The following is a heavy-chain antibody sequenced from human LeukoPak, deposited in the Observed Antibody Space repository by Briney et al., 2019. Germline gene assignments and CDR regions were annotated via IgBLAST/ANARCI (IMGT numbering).Heavy chain of an antibody. J-gene: IGHJ3*02. CDR1: GGSFSGYY. CDR3: AKNFDITMIVVVIPDDAFDI. D-gene: IGHD3-22*01. V-gene: IGHV4-34*01. CDR2: INHSGST. Sequence: PSETLSLTCAVYGGSFSGYYWSWIRQPPGKGLEWIGEINHSGSTNYNPSLKSRVTISVDTSKNQFSLKLSSVTAADTAVYYCAKNFDITMIVVVIPDDAFDIWGQGTMVTVSS.